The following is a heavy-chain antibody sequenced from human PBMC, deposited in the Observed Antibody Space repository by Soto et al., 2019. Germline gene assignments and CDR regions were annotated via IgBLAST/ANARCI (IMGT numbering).Heavy chain of an antibody. CDR3: ARGAGYSSRWYPDYYYYGMDV. V-gene: IGHV4-4*07. D-gene: IGHD6-13*01. Sequence: PSETLYLTXTASGGSMSRSEFSWIRQPAGKGLECIGPIYTSGSTNYNPSLKSRVTMSVDTSNNQFSLKLSSLPPADTAVYYCARGAGYSSRWYPDYYYYGMDVWGQGPTVTVSS. CDR2: IYTSGST. J-gene: IGHJ6*02. CDR1: GGSMSRSE.